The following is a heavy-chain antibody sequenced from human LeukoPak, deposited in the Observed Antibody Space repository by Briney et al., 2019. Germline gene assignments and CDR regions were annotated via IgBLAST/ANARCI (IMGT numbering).Heavy chain of an antibody. V-gene: IGHV4-59*01. CDR1: GGSISNYY. CDR2: FSYSGST. D-gene: IGHD4-17*01. CDR3: ARDNTRRRYYGAWDY. J-gene: IGHJ4*02. Sequence: PSETLSLTCTVSGGSISNYYWSWIRQPPGKGLEWIGYFSYSGSTNYNPSLKSRVTVSVDTSKNQFSLKLTSVTAADTAVYYCARDNTRRRYYGAWDYWGQGTLVTVSS.